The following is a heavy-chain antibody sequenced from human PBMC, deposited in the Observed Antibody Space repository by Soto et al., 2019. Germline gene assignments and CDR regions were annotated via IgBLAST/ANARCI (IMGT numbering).Heavy chain of an antibody. CDR2: ISGSGGST. CDR3: AKWSTYCSGGSCYSNDAFDI. D-gene: IGHD2-15*01. Sequence: LRLSCAASGFTFSSYAMSWVRQAPGKGLEWVSAISGSGGSTYYADSVKGRFTISRDNSKNTLYLQMNSLRAEDTAVYYCAKWSTYCSGGSCYSNDAFDIWGQGTMVTVSS. V-gene: IGHV3-23*01. J-gene: IGHJ3*02. CDR1: GFTFSSYA.